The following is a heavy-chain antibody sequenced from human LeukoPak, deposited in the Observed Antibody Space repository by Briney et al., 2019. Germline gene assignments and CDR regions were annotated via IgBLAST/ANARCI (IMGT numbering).Heavy chain of an antibody. Sequence: PSETLSLTCAVYGGSFSGYYWSWIRQPPGKGLEWIGEIHHSGSTNYNPSLKSRVTISVDTSKNQFSLRLSSVTAADTAVYYCARTSRGSYRRWFDPWGQGTLVTVSS. J-gene: IGHJ5*02. CDR1: GGSFSGYY. CDR2: IHHSGST. V-gene: IGHV4-34*01. CDR3: ARTSRGSYRRWFDP. D-gene: IGHD3-16*02.